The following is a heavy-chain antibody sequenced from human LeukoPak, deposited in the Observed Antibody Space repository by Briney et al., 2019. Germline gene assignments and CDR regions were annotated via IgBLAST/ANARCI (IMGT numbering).Heavy chain of an antibody. Sequence: PSETLSLTCAVYGGSFSGYYWSWIRQPPGKGLEWIGEINHSGSTYYNPSLKSRVTISVDTSKNQFSLKLSSVTAADTAVYYCARGHEAARVFDYWGQGTLVTVSS. V-gene: IGHV4-34*01. CDR2: INHSGST. J-gene: IGHJ4*02. CDR1: GGSFSGYY. D-gene: IGHD6-6*01. CDR3: ARGHEAARVFDY.